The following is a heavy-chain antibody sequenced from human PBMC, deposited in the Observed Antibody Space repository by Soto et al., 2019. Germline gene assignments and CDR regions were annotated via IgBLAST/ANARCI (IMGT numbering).Heavy chain of an antibody. J-gene: IGHJ4*02. CDR3: ARRADSSAYYSYFDY. Sequence: EVQLLESGGGLVQPGGSLRLSCAASGFTFSSNAMSWVRQAPGKGLEWVSSISGFGGDIYYADSVQGRLTISRDNSRNTVSLQMNSLRAEDTAVYYCARRADSSAYYSYFDYWGQGTLVTVSS. D-gene: IGHD3-22*01. CDR1: GFTFSSNA. CDR2: ISGFGGDI. V-gene: IGHV3-23*01.